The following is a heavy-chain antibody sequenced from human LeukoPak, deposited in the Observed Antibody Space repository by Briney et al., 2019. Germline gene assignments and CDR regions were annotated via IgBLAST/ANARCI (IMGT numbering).Heavy chain of an antibody. CDR2: INWNGGST. CDR1: GFTFDDYG. V-gene: IGHV3-20*04. CDR3: ARLGVGATRDAFDI. Sequence: GGSLRLSCAASGFTFDDYGMSWVRHAPGKGLEWVSGINWNGGSTGYADSVKGRFTISGDNAKNSLYLQMNSLRAEDTALYYCARLGVGATRDAFDIWGQGTMVTVSS. J-gene: IGHJ3*02. D-gene: IGHD1-26*01.